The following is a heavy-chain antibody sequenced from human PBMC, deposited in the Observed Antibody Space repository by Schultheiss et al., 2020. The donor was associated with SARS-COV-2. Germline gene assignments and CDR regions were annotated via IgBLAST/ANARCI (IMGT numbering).Heavy chain of an antibody. CDR1: GFTFSNYG. D-gene: IGHD3-9*01. Sequence: GESLKISCAASGFTFSNYGMHWVRQAPGKGLEWVAVIRYDGTNKYYADSVKGRFTISRDNSKNTLYLQMNSLRAEDTAVYYCANLLFGRYFDWSTDDAFDIWGQGTMVTVSS. J-gene: IGHJ3*02. V-gene: IGHV3-30*02. CDR3: ANLLFGRYFDWSTDDAFDI. CDR2: IRYDGTNK.